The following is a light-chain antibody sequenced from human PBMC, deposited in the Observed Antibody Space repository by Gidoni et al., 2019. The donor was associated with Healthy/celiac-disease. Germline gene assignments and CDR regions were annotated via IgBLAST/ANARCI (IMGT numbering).Light chain of an antibody. J-gene: IGKJ4*01. Sequence: VMTQSPDSLAVSLGERATINCKSSQSVLYSSNNKNYLAWYQQKPGQPPKLLIYWASTRESGVPDRFSGSGSGTDFTLTISSLQAEDVAVYYCQQYYSTPLTFGGGTKVEIK. CDR3: QQYYSTPLT. V-gene: IGKV4-1*01. CDR1: QSVLYSSNNKNY. CDR2: WAS.